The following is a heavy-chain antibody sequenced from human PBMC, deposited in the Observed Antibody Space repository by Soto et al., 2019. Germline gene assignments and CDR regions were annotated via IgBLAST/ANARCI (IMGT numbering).Heavy chain of an antibody. CDR3: ATLRYDSSGYYYVNWFDP. CDR1: GYTLTELS. Sequence: ASVKVSCKVSGYTLTELSMHWVRQAPGKGLEWMGGFDPEDGETIYAQKFQGRVTMTEDTSTDTAYMELSSLRSEDTAVYYCATLRYDSSGYYYVNWFDPWGQGTLVTVSS. V-gene: IGHV1-24*01. CDR2: FDPEDGET. J-gene: IGHJ5*02. D-gene: IGHD3-22*01.